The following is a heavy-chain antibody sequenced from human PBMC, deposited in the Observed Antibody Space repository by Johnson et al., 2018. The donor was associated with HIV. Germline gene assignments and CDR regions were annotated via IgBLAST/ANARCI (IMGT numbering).Heavy chain of an antibody. Sequence: MQLVESGGGLVQPGGSLRLSCAASGFTFSSYDMHWVRQATGKGLEWVSAIGTAGDTYYPGSVKGRFTISRDNAKNSLYLQMNSLRAEDTALYYCARVGGINDYGDPGDAFDIWGQGTMVTVSS. CDR2: IGTAGDT. D-gene: IGHD4-17*01. CDR1: GFTFSSYD. V-gene: IGHV3-13*01. J-gene: IGHJ3*02. CDR3: ARVGGINDYGDPGDAFDI.